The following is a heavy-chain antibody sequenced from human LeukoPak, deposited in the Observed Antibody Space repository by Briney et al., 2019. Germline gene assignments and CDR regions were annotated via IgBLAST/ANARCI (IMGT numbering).Heavy chain of an antibody. V-gene: IGHV3-23*01. Sequence: PGGSLRLSCAGSGFIFSSYSMSWVRQAPGKGLEWVSAISGSGGSTDFAYSVKGRFTISRDNSKHTLYLQMNSLRAEDTAVYYCAKAQRDFVVVVAATRDYYYYGMDVWGQGTTVTVSS. CDR3: AKAQRDFVVVVAATRDYYYYGMDV. D-gene: IGHD2-15*01. J-gene: IGHJ6*02. CDR2: ISGSGGST. CDR1: GFIFSSYS.